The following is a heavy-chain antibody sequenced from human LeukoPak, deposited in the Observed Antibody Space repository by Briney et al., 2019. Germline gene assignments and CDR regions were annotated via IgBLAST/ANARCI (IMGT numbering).Heavy chain of an antibody. CDR1: GGSFSGYY. CDR2: INHSGST. V-gene: IGHV4-34*01. CDR3: ARGADCSSTSCFDY. D-gene: IGHD2-2*01. J-gene: IGHJ4*02. Sequence: SETLSLTCAVYGGSFSGYYWSWIRQPPGKGLEWIGEINHSGSTNYNPSLKSRVTISVDTFKNQFSLKLSSVTAADTAVYYCARGADCSSTSCFDYWGQGTLVTVSS.